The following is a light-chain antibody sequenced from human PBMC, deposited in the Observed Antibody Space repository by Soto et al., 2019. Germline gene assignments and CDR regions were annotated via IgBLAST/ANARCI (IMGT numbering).Light chain of an antibody. J-gene: IGLJ2*01. CDR1: RSDVGGYNY. Sequence: QSVLTQPASVSGSPGQSITISCTGTRSDVGGYNYVSWYQHHPGKAPKLLIYEVTNRPAEVSNRFSGSKSGITASLTISGLQSEDEADYYCSSYTSGSTVIFGGGTNVTVL. V-gene: IGLV2-14*01. CDR3: SSYTSGSTVI. CDR2: EVT.